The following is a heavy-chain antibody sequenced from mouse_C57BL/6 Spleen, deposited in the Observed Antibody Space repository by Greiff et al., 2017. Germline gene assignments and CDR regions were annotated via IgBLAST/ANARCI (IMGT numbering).Heavy chain of an antibody. Sequence: QVQLKQPGAELVRPGSSVKLSCKASGYTFTSYWMDWVKQRPGQGLEWIGNIYPSDSETHYNQKFKDKATLTVDKSSSTAYMQLSSLTSEDSAVYYCARGGTTGGFDYWGQGTTLTVSS. CDR3: ARGGTTGGFDY. V-gene: IGHV1-61*01. CDR2: IYPSDSET. J-gene: IGHJ2*01. D-gene: IGHD1-1*01. CDR1: GYTFTSYW.